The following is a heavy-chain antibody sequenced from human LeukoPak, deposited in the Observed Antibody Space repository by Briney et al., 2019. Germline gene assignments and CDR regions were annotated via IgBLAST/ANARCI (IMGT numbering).Heavy chain of an antibody. J-gene: IGHJ3*02. CDR3: VRGILLFGFGAFDI. CDR2: NIPSSGGT. V-gene: IGHV1-2*02. Sequence: ASVKVSCKASGYTFAAYYIHWVREAPGQGLEWMGWNIPSSGGTNYAQKFQGRVTMTRDTSISTAYMELSRLTSDDTAIYYCVRGILLFGFGAFDIWGQGTMVTVSS. CDR1: GYTFAAYY. D-gene: IGHD2-8*02.